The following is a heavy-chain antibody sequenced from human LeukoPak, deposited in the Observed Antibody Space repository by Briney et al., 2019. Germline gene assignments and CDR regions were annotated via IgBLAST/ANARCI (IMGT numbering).Heavy chain of an antibody. CDR1: GYSFTSYW. V-gene: IGHV5-51*01. D-gene: IGHD5-24*01. CDR2: IYPGDSDA. J-gene: IGHJ5*02. Sequence: GESLKISCKGSGYSFTSYWIGWVRQMPGKGLEWMGIIYPGDSDARYSPSFQGQVTISADKSISTAYLQWSSLKASDTAMYYCATVMGGDGYNWDWFDPWGQGTLVTVSS. CDR3: ATVMGGDGYNWDWFDP.